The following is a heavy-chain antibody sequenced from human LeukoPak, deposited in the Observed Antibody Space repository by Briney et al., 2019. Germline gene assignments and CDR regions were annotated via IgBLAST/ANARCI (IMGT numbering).Heavy chain of an antibody. CDR2: IYPGDSDT. CDR3: ARARLAVGIPGDY. V-gene: IGHV5-51*04. J-gene: IGHJ4*02. Sequence: GESLKISCKGSGYSFTSYWIGWVRQMPGKGLEWMGIIYPGDSDTRYSPSFQGQVTISADKPISTAYLQWSSLKASDTAMYYCARARLAVGIPGDYWGQGTLVTVSS. D-gene: IGHD6-19*01. CDR1: GYSFTSYW.